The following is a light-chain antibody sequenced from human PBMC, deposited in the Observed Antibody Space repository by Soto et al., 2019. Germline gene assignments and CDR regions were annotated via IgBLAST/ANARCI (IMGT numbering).Light chain of an antibody. CDR3: QQRNT. V-gene: IGKV3-11*01. J-gene: IGKJ5*01. Sequence: EFVLTQSPATLSLSPGKRATLSCRASQSVSSYVAWYQQKPGQAPRLVIYDASTRATGVPPRFSGSASGTDFTLTIGSLEPEDFAVYYCQQRNTFGQGTRLEI. CDR2: DAS. CDR1: QSVSSY.